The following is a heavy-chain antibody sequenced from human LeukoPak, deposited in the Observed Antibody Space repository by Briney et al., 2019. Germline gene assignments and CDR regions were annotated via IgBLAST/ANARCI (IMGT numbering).Heavy chain of an antibody. CDR1: GFSFSASW. Sequence: PAGGSLRLSCAVSGFSFSASWMSWVRQTPGKGLEWVANINPDGSSQYYVDSVKGRFTISRDNADNSLYLQMNSLRAGDTAIYYCARDPADRAWGAFDSWGQGALVTVSS. CDR3: ARDPADRAWGAFDS. CDR2: INPDGSSQ. V-gene: IGHV3-7*01. D-gene: IGHD3-16*01. J-gene: IGHJ4*02.